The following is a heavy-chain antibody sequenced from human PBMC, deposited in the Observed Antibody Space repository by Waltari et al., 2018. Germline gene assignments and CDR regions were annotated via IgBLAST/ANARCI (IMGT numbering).Heavy chain of an antibody. CDR1: GFIFSSSS. CDR2: ITSSDYI. J-gene: IGHJ6*02. D-gene: IGHD3-3*01. V-gene: IGHV3-21*02. Sequence: EVQMVESGGGLVEPGGSLGLSCATSGFIFSSSSMSWVRQTPGKGLEWVSSITSSDYIYYSDSVEGRFTISRDNAKQSLYLQMNSLRAEDTAVYYCARDPPIIWNGYPPSMDVWGQGTTVTVSS. CDR3: ARDPPIIWNGYPPSMDV.